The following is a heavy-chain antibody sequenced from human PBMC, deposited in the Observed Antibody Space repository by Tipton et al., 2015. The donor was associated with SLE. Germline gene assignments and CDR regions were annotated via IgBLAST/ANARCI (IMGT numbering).Heavy chain of an antibody. D-gene: IGHD3-22*01. Sequence: TLSLTCTVSGDSLTSGNYYWCWIRQPAGKGLEWIGYIYTRGSTNYNPSLRSRVTISVDSSKNQFSLKLTSVTAADTAVYYCARDYYDASGVVFLDYWGQGTPVPVSS. CDR2: IYTRGST. CDR1: GDSLTSGNYY. J-gene: IGHJ4*02. V-gene: IGHV4-61*09. CDR3: ARDYYDASGVVFLDY.